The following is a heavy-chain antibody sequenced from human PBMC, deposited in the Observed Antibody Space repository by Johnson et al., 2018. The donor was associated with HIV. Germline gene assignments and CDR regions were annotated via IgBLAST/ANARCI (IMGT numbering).Heavy chain of an antibody. Sequence: VQLVESGGGLVKPGGSLRLSCAASGFTFSSYDMHWVRQATGKGLEWVSAIGTAGDTYYPGSVKGRFTISRENAKNSLYLQMNSLRPEDTAVYYCAKHNGLDSSWPFDAFDIWGQGTRVTVSS. CDR3: AKHNGLDSSWPFDAFDI. CDR1: GFTFSSYD. D-gene: IGHD6-13*01. J-gene: IGHJ3*02. CDR2: IGTAGDT. V-gene: IGHV3-13*01.